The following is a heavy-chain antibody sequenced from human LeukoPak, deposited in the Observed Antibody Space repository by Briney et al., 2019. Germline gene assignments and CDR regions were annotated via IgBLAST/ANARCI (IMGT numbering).Heavy chain of an antibody. D-gene: IGHD5-18*01. V-gene: IGHV1-69*04. CDR1: GGTFSSYA. J-gene: IGHJ4*02. CDR3: ARTSFHYSYGYGGGLYFDY. Sequence: SVKVSCKASGGTFSSYAISWVRQAPGQGLEWMGRIVPILGIANYAQKFQGRVTITADKSTSTAYMELSSLRSEDTAVYYCARTSFHYSYGYGGGLYFDYWGQGTLVTVSS. CDR2: IVPILGIA.